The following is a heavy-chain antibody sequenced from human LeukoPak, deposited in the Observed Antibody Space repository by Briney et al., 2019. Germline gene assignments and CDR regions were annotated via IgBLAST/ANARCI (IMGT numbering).Heavy chain of an antibody. CDR2: IIPIFGTA. Sequence: SVKVSCKASGGTFSSYAISWVRQAPGQGVERMGGIIPIFGTANYAQNFQGSVTITTDESTSTAYMELSSLRSEDTAVYYCAREPLGVFWFDPWGQGTLVTVSS. D-gene: IGHD3-10*01. CDR3: AREPLGVFWFDP. J-gene: IGHJ5*02. CDR1: GGTFSSYA. V-gene: IGHV1-69*05.